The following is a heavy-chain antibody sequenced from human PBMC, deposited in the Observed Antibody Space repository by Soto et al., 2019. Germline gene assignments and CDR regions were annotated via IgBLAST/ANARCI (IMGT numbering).Heavy chain of an antibody. CDR1: GFTFTSSA. J-gene: IGHJ4*02. D-gene: IGHD1-26*01. V-gene: IGHV1-58*01. CDR3: AADGLVGATFIDY. CDR2: IVVGSGNT. Sequence: SVKVSCKASGFTFTSSAVQWVLQARGQRLEWIGWIVVGSGNTNYAQKFQERVTITRDMSTSTAYMELSSLRSEDTAVYYCAADGLVGATFIDYWGQGTLVTVSS.